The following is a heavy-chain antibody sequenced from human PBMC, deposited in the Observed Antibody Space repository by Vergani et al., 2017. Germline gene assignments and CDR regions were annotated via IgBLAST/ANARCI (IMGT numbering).Heavy chain of an antibody. Sequence: QVQLQQWGAGLLKPSETLSLTCAVYGGSFSGYYWSWIRQPPGQGLEWTGEINHSGSTNYKPSLKSRVTISVDTSKNQFSLKLSSVTAADTAVYYCARGLRYCSSTSCHYYFDYWGQGTLVTVSS. J-gene: IGHJ4*02. V-gene: IGHV4-34*01. CDR3: ARGLRYCSSTSCHYYFDY. CDR1: GGSFSGYY. D-gene: IGHD2-2*01. CDR2: INHSGST.